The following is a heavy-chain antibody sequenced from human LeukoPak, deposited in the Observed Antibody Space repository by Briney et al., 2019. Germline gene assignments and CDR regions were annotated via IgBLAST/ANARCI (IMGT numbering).Heavy chain of an antibody. J-gene: IGHJ4*02. Sequence: SETLSLTCSVSGGSISSFYWSWIRQPPGQGLEWIGYIFHTGSASYNPSLRSRVTMSVDTSKNQFSLWLTSVSAADTAVYYCARYGSGNTEFDYWGQGTLVTVSS. CDR1: GGSISSFY. CDR2: IFHTGSA. D-gene: IGHD3-10*01. CDR3: ARYGSGNTEFDY. V-gene: IGHV4-59*01.